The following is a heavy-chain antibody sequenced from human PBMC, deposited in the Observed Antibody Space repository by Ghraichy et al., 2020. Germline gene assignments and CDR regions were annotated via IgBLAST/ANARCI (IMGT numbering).Heavy chain of an antibody. CDR3: ARQDCSSSKCYLDV. V-gene: IGHV3-30*04. J-gene: IGHJ3*01. CDR2: ISHHGSDQ. CDR1: GFTFSSHA. Sequence: GGSLRLSCAASGFTFSSHAMHWVRQAPGKGLEWVAVISHHGSDQFYADSVKGRFTISRDTSKNTLFLQMNGLRAEDTAVYYCARQDCSSSKCYLDVWGQGTMVTVSS. D-gene: IGHD2-2*01.